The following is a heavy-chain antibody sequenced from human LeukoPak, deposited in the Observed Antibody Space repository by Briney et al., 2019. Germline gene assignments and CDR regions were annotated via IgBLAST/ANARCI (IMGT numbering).Heavy chain of an antibody. J-gene: IGHJ3*02. D-gene: IGHD5-24*01. CDR1: GFIFSSYS. CDR2: ISSSSIYI. Sequence: GGSLRLSCAASGFIFSSYSMNWVRLAPGKGLECVSSISSSSIYIYYADSVKGRFTISRDNAKKSMYLQTNSLRAEDTAVYYCARGRDGYNLIDAFDIWGQGTMVTVSS. CDR3: ARGRDGYNLIDAFDI. V-gene: IGHV3-21*01.